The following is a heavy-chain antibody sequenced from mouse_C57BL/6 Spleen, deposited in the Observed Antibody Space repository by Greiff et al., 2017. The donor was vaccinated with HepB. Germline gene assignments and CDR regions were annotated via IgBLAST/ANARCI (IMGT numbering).Heavy chain of an antibody. D-gene: IGHD2-3*01. CDR2: IYPGSGST. Sequence: VQLQQSGAELVKPGASVKMSCKASGYTFTSYWITWVKQRPGQGLEWIGDIYPGSGSTNYNEKFKSKATLTVDTSSSTAYMQLSSLTSEDSAVYYCARRGYDLAWFAYWGQGTLVTVSA. CDR3: ARRGYDLAWFAY. J-gene: IGHJ3*01. CDR1: GYTFTSYW. V-gene: IGHV1-55*01.